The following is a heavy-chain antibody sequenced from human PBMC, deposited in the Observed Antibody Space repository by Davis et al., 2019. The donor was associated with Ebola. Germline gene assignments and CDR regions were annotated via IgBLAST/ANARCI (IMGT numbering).Heavy chain of an antibody. CDR1: GGTFSSYA. D-gene: IGHD1-1*01. J-gene: IGHJ4*02. CDR3: AREDTGATLDY. V-gene: IGHV1-69*13. Sequence: SVKVSCKASGGTFSSYAISWVRQAPGQGLEWMGGIIPMFDTANHAQKFQGRVTFTADESTNIVYMELSSLRSEDTAVYYCAREDTGATLDYWGQGTLVTVSS. CDR2: IIPMFDTA.